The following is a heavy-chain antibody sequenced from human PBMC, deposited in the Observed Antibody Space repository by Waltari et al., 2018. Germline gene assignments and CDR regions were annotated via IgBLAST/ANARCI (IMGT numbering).Heavy chain of an antibody. D-gene: IGHD3-22*01. J-gene: IGHJ4*02. CDR3: ARGDLHYGSSGFFY. CDR1: GGSFNDYY. Sequence: QVQLHQWGAGLLKPSETLSLTCGVSGGSFNDYYWTWIRQPPGKGLGWIGEIHHSGTTDYNPSLNSRLTMSVDTSKKQISLKMSSVAASDTAVYYCARGDLHYGSSGFFYWGQGALVTVSS. V-gene: IGHV4-34*01. CDR2: IHHSGTT.